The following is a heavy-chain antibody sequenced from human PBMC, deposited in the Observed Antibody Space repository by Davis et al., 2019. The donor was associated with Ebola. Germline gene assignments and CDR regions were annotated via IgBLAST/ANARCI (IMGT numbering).Heavy chain of an antibody. V-gene: IGHV5-51*01. CDR3: ARQESLYGWSDY. CDR1: GYSFTTYW. CDR2: IFPGDSDS. Sequence: GESLKISCKASGYSFTTYWIVWVRQMPGKGLECMGIIFPGDSDSRYSPSFEGQVTISVDRSINTAYLQWRSLRASDTAIYYCARQESLYGWSDYWGQGTLVTVSS. D-gene: IGHD2-8*01. J-gene: IGHJ4*02.